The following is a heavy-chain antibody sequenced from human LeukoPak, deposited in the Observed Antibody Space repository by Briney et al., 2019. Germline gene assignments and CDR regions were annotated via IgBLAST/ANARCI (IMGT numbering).Heavy chain of an antibody. CDR1: GGSISSYY. CDR3: ARDTSDSSGWYYFDY. Sequence: PSETLSLTCTVSGGSISSYYWSWIRQPTGKGLEWIGYIYYIGNTNYNPSLKSRVTISVDTSKNQFSLQLRSVTAADTAVYYCARDTSDSSGWYYFDYWGQGTLVTVSS. V-gene: IGHV4-59*01. D-gene: IGHD6-19*01. J-gene: IGHJ4*02. CDR2: IYYIGNT.